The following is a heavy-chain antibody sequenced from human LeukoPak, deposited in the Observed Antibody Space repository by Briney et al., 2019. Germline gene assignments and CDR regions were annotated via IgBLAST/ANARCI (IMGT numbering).Heavy chain of an antibody. CDR3: ARDSGSGWSSYYYYGMDV. J-gene: IGHJ6*02. CDR2: ISSSGSTI. V-gene: IGHV3-11*04. CDR1: GFTFSDYY. D-gene: IGHD6-19*01. Sequence: GGSLRLSCAASGFTFSDYYMSWIRQAPGKGLEWVSYISSSGSTIYYADSVKGRFTISRDNAKNSLYLQMNSLRAEDTAVYYCARDSGSGWSSYYYYGMDVWGQGTTVTVSS.